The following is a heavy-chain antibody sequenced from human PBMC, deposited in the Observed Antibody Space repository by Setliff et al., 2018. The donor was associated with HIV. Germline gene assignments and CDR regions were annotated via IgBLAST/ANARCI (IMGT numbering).Heavy chain of an antibody. V-gene: IGHV3-23*01. J-gene: IGHJ3*01. CDR1: GYSISSGF. CDR2: ISRAGGT. Sequence: LSLTCAVSGYSISSGFYWGWVRQAPGKGLEWVSTISRAGGTYYADSVRGRFTISRDNSKNTVYLQMNSLRAEDTAIYYCAKRDNRWLQLVGAFDVWGQGTMVTVSS. D-gene: IGHD5-12*01. CDR3: AKRDNRWLQLVGAFDV.